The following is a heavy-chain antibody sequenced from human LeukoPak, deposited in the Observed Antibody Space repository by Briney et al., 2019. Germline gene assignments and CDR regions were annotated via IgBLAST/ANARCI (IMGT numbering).Heavy chain of an antibody. CDR1: GGSISSYY. CDR2: IYASGST. J-gene: IGHJ5*02. CDR3: AGRKPGNWFDP. V-gene: IGHV4-4*09. Sequence: SETLSLTCTVSGGSISSYYWSWIRKPPGKGLEWIGYIYASGSTNYNPSLKSRVTISVDTSKNQYSLELSSVTAADTAVYYCAGRKPGNWFDPWGQGTLATVSS.